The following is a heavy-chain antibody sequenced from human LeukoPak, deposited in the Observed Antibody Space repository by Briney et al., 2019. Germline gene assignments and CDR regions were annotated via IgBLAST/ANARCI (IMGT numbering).Heavy chain of an antibody. CDR1: GYTFTSYA. V-gene: IGHV1-2*02. Sequence: GASVKVSCKASGYTFTSYAMNWVRQAPGQGLEWMGWINLNSGGTNYAQKFQGRVTMTRDTSISTAYMELSRLRSDDTAVYYCARRTYSGGSRYYYYYMDVWGKGTTVTISS. D-gene: IGHD2-15*01. J-gene: IGHJ6*03. CDR2: INLNSGGT. CDR3: ARRTYSGGSRYYYYYMDV.